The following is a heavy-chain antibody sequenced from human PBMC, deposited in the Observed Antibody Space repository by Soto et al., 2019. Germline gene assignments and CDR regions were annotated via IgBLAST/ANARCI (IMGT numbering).Heavy chain of an antibody. J-gene: IGHJ6*02. CDR3: ARFRRVNGMDV. D-gene: IGHD2-21*01. CDR2: IYYSGST. Sequence: SETMSLTSTVSDGYSGSGGYYWSWIRQHPGKGLEWIGYIYYSGSTYYNPSLKSRVTISVDTSKNQFSLKLSSVTAADTAVYYCARFRRVNGMDVWGQGTTVTVS. CDR1: DGYSGSGGYY. V-gene: IGHV4-31*03.